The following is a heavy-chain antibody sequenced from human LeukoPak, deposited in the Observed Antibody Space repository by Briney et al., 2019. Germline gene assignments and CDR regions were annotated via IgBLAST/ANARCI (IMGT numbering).Heavy chain of an antibody. CDR3: ARDAGGPSYYYGMDV. CDR2: INPSGGST. J-gene: IGHJ6*04. CDR1: GYTFTSYY. D-gene: IGHD2-15*01. Sequence: GASVKVSCKASGYTFTSYYMHWVRRAPGQGLEWMGIINPSGGSTSYAQKFQGRVTMTRDTSTSTVYMELSSLRSEDTAVYYCARDAGGPSYYYGMDVWGKGTTVTVSS. V-gene: IGHV1-46*01.